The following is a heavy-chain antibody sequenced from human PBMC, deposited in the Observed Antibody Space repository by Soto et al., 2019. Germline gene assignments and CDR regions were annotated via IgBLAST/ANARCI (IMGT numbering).Heavy chain of an antibody. Sequence: SETLSLTCTVSGGSISSYYWSGMGQPPGKGLEWIGYMYYSGSTNYNPSLKSRVTISLDTSNNQFSLKLSSVTAADTAVYYCASQRVGGTYSFDYWGQGTLVTAPQ. D-gene: IGHD1-26*01. J-gene: IGHJ4*02. CDR3: ASQRVGGTYSFDY. V-gene: IGHV4-59*01. CDR1: GGSISSYY. CDR2: MYYSGST.